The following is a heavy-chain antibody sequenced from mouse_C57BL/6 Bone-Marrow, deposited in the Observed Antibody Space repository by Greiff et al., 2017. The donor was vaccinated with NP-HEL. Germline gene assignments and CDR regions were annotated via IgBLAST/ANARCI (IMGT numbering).Heavy chain of an antibody. V-gene: IGHV5-4*01. J-gene: IGHJ4*01. Sequence: EVHLVESGGGLVKPGGSLKLSCAASGFTFSSYAMSWVRQTPEKRLEWVATISDGGSYTYYPDNVKGRFTISRDTAKNNMYLQMSHLKSEDTAMYYCARDRIRRAYYYAMDYWGQGTSVTVSS. CDR3: ARDRIRRAYYYAMDY. CDR1: GFTFSSYA. D-gene: IGHD2-12*01. CDR2: ISDGGSYT.